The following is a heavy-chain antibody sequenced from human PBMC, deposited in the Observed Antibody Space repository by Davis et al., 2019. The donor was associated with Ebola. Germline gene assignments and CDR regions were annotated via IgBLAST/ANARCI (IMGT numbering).Heavy chain of an antibody. CDR1: GFTFSDYY. V-gene: IGHV3-11*06. Sequence: PGGSLRLSCAASGFTFSDYYMSWIRQAPGKGLEWVSYISSSSSYTNYADSVKGRFTISRDNAKNSLYLQMNSLRAEDAAVYYCARWPSIAAAGRGSYYYGMDVWGQGTTVTVSS. D-gene: IGHD6-13*01. CDR2: ISSSSSYT. CDR3: ARWPSIAAAGRGSYYYGMDV. J-gene: IGHJ6*02.